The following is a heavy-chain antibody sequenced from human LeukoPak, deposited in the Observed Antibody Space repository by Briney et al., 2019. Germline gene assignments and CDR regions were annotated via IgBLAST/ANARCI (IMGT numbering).Heavy chain of an antibody. Sequence: SETLSLTCTVSGGSISSGSYYWSWIRQPAGKGLEWIGRIYSSGTTSYNPSLKSRVTISVDTSRNQFSLKLDSVTAADTAVYYCASLLVPGNFDYWGQGTLVTVSP. CDR1: GGSISSGSYY. V-gene: IGHV4-61*02. D-gene: IGHD2-8*02. CDR2: IYSSGTT. J-gene: IGHJ4*02. CDR3: ASLLVPGNFDY.